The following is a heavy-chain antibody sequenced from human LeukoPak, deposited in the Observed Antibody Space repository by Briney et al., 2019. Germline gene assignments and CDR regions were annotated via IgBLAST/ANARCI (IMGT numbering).Heavy chain of an antibody. V-gene: IGHV4-59*01. CDR1: GDSINTYY. J-gene: IGHJ4*02. CDR3: ARYDFNKFFDY. D-gene: IGHD3-3*01. Sequence: SETLSLTCTVSGDSINTYYWSWIRQPPGKGLEWIGYIYYSVISDYNPSLKSRVTMSVDMSTRQISLKLSSVTAADTAVYYCARYDFNKFFDYWGQGTLVTVSS. CDR2: IYYSVIS.